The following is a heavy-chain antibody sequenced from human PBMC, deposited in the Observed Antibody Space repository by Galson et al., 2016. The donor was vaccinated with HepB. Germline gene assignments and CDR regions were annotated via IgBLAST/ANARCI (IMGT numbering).Heavy chain of an antibody. CDR3: ARGDASSVVFFFAY. V-gene: IGHV4-30-2*01. CDR1: GDSFSSDDSS. CDR2: IYRSGDT. D-gene: IGHD2-21*02. J-gene: IGHJ4*02. Sequence: TLSLTCAVSGDSFSSDDSSWTWIRQPPGKGLEWIGDIYRSGDTYYNPSLKSRLTISLDKSTSQFSLRLTSVTAADSAVYYCARGDASSVVFFFAYWGQGTLVTVSS.